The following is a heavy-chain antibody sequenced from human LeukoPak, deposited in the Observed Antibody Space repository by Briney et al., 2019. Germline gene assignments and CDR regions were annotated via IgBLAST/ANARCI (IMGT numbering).Heavy chain of an antibody. V-gene: IGHV3-33*01. Sequence: GRSLRLSCAVSGFTFSRDGMHWGRQAPRTGLGLVGVIWFYGSNKSYADSVHGRFTISRDNSKNTLYLQTISLRAEDTAVYYCARDRNDLLSWFDPWGQGTLVTVSS. D-gene: IGHD1-26*01. CDR3: ARDRNDLLSWFDP. CDR1: GFTFSRDG. CDR2: IWFYGSNK. J-gene: IGHJ5*02.